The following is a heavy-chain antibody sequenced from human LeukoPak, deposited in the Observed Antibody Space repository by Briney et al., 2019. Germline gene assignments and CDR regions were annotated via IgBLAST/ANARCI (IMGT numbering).Heavy chain of an antibody. V-gene: IGHV1-69*13. D-gene: IGHD3-10*01. CDR3: ARAVNFRGLVSYYYYYMDV. CDR1: GGTFSSYA. J-gene: IGHJ6*03. CDR2: IIPIFGTA. Sequence: SVKVSCKASGGTFSSYAISWVRQAPGQGLEWMGGIIPIFGTANYAQKFQGRVTITADESTSTAYMELSSLRSEDTAVYYCARAVNFRGLVSYYYYYMDVWGKGTTVTVSS.